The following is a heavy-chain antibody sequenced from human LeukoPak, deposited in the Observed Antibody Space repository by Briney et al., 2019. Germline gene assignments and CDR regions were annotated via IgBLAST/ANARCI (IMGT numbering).Heavy chain of an antibody. D-gene: IGHD6-19*01. V-gene: IGHV3-23*01. J-gene: IGHJ4*02. Sequence: GGSLRLSCAASGFTFSSYAMSWVRQAPGKGLEWVSAISGSGGSTYYADSVKGRLTISRDNSKNTLYLQMNSLRAEDTAVYYCAKDGRYSSGWSGIPLDYWGQGTLVTVSS. CDR2: ISGSGGST. CDR1: GFTFSSYA. CDR3: AKDGRYSSGWSGIPLDY.